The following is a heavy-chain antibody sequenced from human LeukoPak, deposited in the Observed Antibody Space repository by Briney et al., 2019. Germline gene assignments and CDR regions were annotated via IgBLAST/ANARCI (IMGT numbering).Heavy chain of an antibody. CDR3: AKDHRGYSGYGPAAPLDY. D-gene: IGHD5-12*01. V-gene: IGHV1-46*01. CDR2: INPSGGST. J-gene: IGHJ4*02. CDR1: GYTFTSYY. Sequence: ASVKVSCKASGYTFTSYYMHWVRQAPGQGLEWMGIINPSGGSTSYAQKFQGRVTMTRDTSTSTVYMELSSLRSEDTAVYYCAKDHRGYSGYGPAAPLDYWGQGTLVTVSS.